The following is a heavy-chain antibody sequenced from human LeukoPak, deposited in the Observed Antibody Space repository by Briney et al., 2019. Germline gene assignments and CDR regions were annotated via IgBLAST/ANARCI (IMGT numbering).Heavy chain of an antibody. D-gene: IGHD6-13*01. V-gene: IGHV1-2*02. CDR3: ARGANDGYSSSWYAY. CDR1: GYTFTGYY. Sequence: ASVKVSCKASGYTFTGYYMHWVRQAPGQGLEWMGWINPNSGGTNYAQKFQGRVTMTRDKSISTAYMELSRLRSDDTAVYYCARGANDGYSSSWYAYWGQGTLVTVSS. J-gene: IGHJ4*02. CDR2: INPNSGGT.